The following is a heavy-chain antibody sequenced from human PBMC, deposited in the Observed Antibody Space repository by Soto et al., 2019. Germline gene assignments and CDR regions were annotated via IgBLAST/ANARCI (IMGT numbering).Heavy chain of an antibody. CDR2: ISAYNGNT. CDR1: GYTFTSYG. J-gene: IGHJ3*02. CDR3: ARDEKYCSGGSCSTGSSAFDI. D-gene: IGHD2-15*01. Sequence: GASVKVSCKASGYTFTSYGISWVRQAPGQGLEWMGWISAYNGNTNYAQKLQGRVTMTTDTSTSTAYMELRSLRSDDTAVYYCARDEKYCSGGSCSTGSSAFDIWGQGTMVTVS. V-gene: IGHV1-18*01.